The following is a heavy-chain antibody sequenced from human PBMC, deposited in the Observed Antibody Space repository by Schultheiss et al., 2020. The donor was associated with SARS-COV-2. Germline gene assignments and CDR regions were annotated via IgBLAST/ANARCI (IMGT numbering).Heavy chain of an antibody. CDR2: INHSGST. J-gene: IGHJ4*02. V-gene: IGHV4-34*01. D-gene: IGHD5-18*01. CDR3: ASSRRYSYGYFDY. CDR1: GGSFSGYY. Sequence: SETLSLTCAVYGGSFSGYYWSWIRQPPGKGLEWIGEINHSGSTNYNPSLKSRVTISVDTSKNQFSLKLSSVTAADTAVYYCASSRRYSYGYFDYWGQGTLVTVSS.